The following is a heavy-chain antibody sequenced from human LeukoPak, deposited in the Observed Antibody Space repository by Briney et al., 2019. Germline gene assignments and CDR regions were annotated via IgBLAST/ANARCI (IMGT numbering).Heavy chain of an antibody. J-gene: IGHJ4*02. V-gene: IGHV1-8*01. CDR3: ARVGDYGPFTDY. D-gene: IGHD4-17*01. Sequence: ASVPVSCKASGYTFTSYDINWVRQATGQGLEWMGWMNPNSGNTGYAQKFQGRVTMTRNTSISTAYMELSSLRSEDTAVYYCARVGDYGPFTDYWGQGTLVTVSS. CDR1: GYTFTSYD. CDR2: MNPNSGNT.